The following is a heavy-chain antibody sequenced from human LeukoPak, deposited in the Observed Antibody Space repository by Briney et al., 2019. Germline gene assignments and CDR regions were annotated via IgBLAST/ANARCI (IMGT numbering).Heavy chain of an antibody. J-gene: IGHJ4*02. CDR1: GYSISSGYY. Sequence: TSETLSLTCTVSGYSISSGYYWGWIRQPPGKGLEWIGSIYHSGSTYYNPSLKSRVTISVDTSKNQFSLKLSSVTAADTAVYYCARRTLYLYYFDYWGQGTLVTVSS. D-gene: IGHD1-1*01. V-gene: IGHV4-38-2*02. CDR3: ARRTLYLYYFDY. CDR2: IYHSGST.